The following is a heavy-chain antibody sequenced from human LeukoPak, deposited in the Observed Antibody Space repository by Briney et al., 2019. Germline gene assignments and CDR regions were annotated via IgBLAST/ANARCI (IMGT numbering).Heavy chain of an antibody. V-gene: IGHV1-46*01. CDR3: ARGSTEGAKQLNFDY. D-gene: IGHD2-2*01. J-gene: IGHJ4*02. Sequence: GASVKVSCKASGYTFTSYYMHWVRQAPGQGLEWMGIINPSGGSTSYAQKFQGRVTMTRDMSTSTVYMELSSLRSEDTAVYYCARGSTEGAKQLNFDYWGQGTLVTVSS. CDR1: GYTFTSYY. CDR2: INPSGGST.